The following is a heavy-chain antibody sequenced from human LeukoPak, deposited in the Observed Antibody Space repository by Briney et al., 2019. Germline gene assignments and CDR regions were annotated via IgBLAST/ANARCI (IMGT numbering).Heavy chain of an antibody. V-gene: IGHV3-30*18. J-gene: IGHJ4*02. CDR3: AKVPLRAAAGTLGY. CDR1: GFTFSSYG. D-gene: IGHD6-13*01. CDR2: ISYDGSNK. Sequence: GGSLRLSCAASGFTFSSYGMHWVRQAPGKGLEWVAVISYDGSNKYYADSVKGRFTISRDNSKNTLYLQMNSLRAEDTAVYYCAKVPLRAAAGTLGYWGQGPLVTVSS.